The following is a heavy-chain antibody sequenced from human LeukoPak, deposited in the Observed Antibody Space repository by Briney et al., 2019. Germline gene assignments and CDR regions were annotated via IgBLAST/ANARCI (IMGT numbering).Heavy chain of an antibody. D-gene: IGHD3-3*01. J-gene: IGHJ5*02. V-gene: IGHV4-4*07. Sequence: SETLSLTCTVPGGSISRYYWSWIPQPAGKGLEWIGRIYTSVSTNYNPSLKSRVTMSVDTYKNQFSLNLSSVTAADTAVYYCARDITIFGVAPQNWFDPWGQGTLVTVSS. CDR1: GGSISRYY. CDR3: ARDITIFGVAPQNWFDP. CDR2: IYTSVST.